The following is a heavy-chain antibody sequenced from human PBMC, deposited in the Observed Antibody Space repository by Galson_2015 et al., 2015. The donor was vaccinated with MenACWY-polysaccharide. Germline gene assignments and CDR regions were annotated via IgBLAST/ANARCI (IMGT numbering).Heavy chain of an antibody. CDR2: IRGSGGAR. J-gene: IGHJ4*01. CDR3: AKESGSYDTRGSRN. CDR1: GFSFSNYA. V-gene: IGHV3-23*01. D-gene: IGHD3-22*01. Sequence: SLRLSCAASGFSFSNYAMAWLRQAPGTGLERVSAIRGSGGARYYIDSVKGRFTISRDNSKNTVYLQMNSLRAEDTAIYYCAKESGSYDTRGSRNSGHATLVTVSS.